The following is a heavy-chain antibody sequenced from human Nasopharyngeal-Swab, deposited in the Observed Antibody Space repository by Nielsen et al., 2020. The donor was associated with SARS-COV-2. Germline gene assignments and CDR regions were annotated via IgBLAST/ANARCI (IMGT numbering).Heavy chain of an antibody. CDR3: ARHDCSSTSCYYYYYYYMDV. CDR1: GGSISGYS. D-gene: IGHD2-2*01. J-gene: IGHJ6*03. CDR2: IYHSGST. V-gene: IGHV4-38-2*02. Sequence: GSLRLSCTVSGGSISGYSWSWIRQPAGKGLEWIGSIYHSGSTYYNPSLKSRVTISVDTSKNQFSLKLSSVTAADTAVYYCARHDCSSTSCYYYYYYYMDVWGKGTTVTVSS.